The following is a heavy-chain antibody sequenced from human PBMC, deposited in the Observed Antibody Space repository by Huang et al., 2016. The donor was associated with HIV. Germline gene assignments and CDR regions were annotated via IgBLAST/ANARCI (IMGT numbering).Heavy chain of an antibody. CDR2: MNPNSGDT. V-gene: IGHV1-8*01. Sequence: QVQLVQSGAEVKKPGASVKVSCKASGYTFTNYDINWVRRATGHGLELMGWMNPNSGDTGFAQKFQGRVTMTRNTSISTAYMELSSLRSEDTAVYYCARGGLLWFGELSTWGQGTLVTVSS. CDR3: ARGGLLWFGELST. D-gene: IGHD3-10*01. J-gene: IGHJ5*02. CDR1: GYTFTNYD.